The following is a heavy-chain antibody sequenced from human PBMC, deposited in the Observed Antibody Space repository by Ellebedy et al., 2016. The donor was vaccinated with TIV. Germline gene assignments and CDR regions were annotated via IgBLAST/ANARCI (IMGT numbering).Heavy chain of an antibody. D-gene: IGHD2-15*01. Sequence: SETLSLTCTVSGGSISSYYWSWIRQPPGKGLEWIGYIYYSGSTNYNPSLKSRVTISVDTSKNQFSLKLSSVTAADTAVYYCARHGGGKGADVDYWGQGTLVTVSS. J-gene: IGHJ4*02. CDR2: IYYSGST. V-gene: IGHV4-59*08. CDR1: GGSISSYY. CDR3: ARHGGGKGADVDY.